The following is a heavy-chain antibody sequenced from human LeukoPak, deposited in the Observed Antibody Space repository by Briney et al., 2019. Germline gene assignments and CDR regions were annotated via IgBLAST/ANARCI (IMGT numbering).Heavy chain of an antibody. CDR2: INQGGRT. Sequence: SETLSLTCAVYGGSFSGYYWSWIRQVPGKGLEWLGEINQGGRTNYSPSLKSRVTISVDPSKNQISLNLSFVTATDTAVYYCARGWFGFWHNSYLDDNAFDVWGPGTMVTVSS. J-gene: IGHJ3*01. CDR3: ARGWFGFWHNSYLDDNAFDV. D-gene: IGHD3-10*01. CDR1: GGSFSGYY. V-gene: IGHV4-34*01.